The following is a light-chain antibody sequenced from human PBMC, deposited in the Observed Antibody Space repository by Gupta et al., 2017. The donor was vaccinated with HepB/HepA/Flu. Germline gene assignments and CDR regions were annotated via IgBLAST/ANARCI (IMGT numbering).Light chain of an antibody. CDR1: YVGTKS. Sequence: QPPSVSVAXXXTARIXCGGTYVGTKSVHWYRQKPGQAPVLVIYDDTGRPSGIPERFSGSNSGNTATLTITRVEAGDEAEYFCQVWDIDTTHVVFGGGTNLTVL. V-gene: IGLV3-21*01. CDR2: DDT. J-gene: IGLJ2*01. CDR3: QVWDIDTTHVV.